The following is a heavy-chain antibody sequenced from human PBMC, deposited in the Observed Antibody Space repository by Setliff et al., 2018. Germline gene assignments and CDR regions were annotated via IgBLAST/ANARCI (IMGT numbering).Heavy chain of an antibody. J-gene: IGHJ4*02. D-gene: IGHD1-26*01. CDR2: ISPSGST. CDR3: ARSPSSGAYWNPRPFYSDY. V-gene: IGHV4-4*08. CDR1: GGSISSYY. Sequence: KTSETLSLTCTVSGGSISSYYWSWIRQPPGKGLEWIGHISPSGSTTYNPSVKSRVTISLDTSKNHFSLKLDSVTAADTALYYCARSPSSGAYWNPRPFYSDYWARGTLVTVSS.